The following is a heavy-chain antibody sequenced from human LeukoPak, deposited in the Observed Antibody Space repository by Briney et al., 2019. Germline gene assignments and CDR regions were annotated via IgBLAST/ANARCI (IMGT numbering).Heavy chain of an antibody. V-gene: IGHV4-4*07. Sequence: PSETLSLTCTVSGGSISSYYWSWIRQPAGKGLEWIGRIYTSGSTNYNPSLKSRVTISVDKSKNQFSLKLSSVTAADTAVYYCARDDYGSGSSYYFDYWGQGTLVTVSS. J-gene: IGHJ4*02. D-gene: IGHD3-10*01. CDR2: IYTSGST. CDR3: ARDDYGSGSSYYFDY. CDR1: GGSISSYY.